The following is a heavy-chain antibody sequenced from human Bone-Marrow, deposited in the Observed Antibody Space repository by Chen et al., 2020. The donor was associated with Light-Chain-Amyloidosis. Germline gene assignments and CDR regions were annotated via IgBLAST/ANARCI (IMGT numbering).Heavy chain of an antibody. V-gene: IGHV1-46*01. CDR2: INPSGGST. CDR3: ARGGGSTIRRGGPDY. J-gene: IGHJ4*02. D-gene: IGHD5-12*01. Sequence: QVQLVKSGAEVKKPGASVKVSCKASGYTFTSYYMHWVRQAPGQGLEWMGIINPSGGSTSYAQKFQGRVTMTRDTSTSTVYMELSSLRSEDTAVYYCARGGGSTIRRGGPDYWGQGTLVTVSS. CDR1: GYTFTSYY.